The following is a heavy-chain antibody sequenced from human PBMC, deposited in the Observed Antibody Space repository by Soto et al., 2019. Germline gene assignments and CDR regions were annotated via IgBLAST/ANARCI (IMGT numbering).Heavy chain of an antibody. CDR2: ISGSGGST. CDR1: GFNFSSYA. CDR3: AKGKGGPGAFGMDV. Sequence: GSLTLSCAASGFNFSSYAMSWVRQAPGKGLEWVSAISGSGGSTYYADSVKGRFTISRDNSKNTLYLQMNSLRAEDTVVYYCAKGKGGPGAFGMDVWGQGTTVTVSS. V-gene: IGHV3-23*01. J-gene: IGHJ6*02. D-gene: IGHD2-15*01.